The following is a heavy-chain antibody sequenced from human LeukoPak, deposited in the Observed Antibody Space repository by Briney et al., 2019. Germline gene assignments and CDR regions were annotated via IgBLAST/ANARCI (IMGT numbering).Heavy chain of an antibody. CDR1: GGSFSGYY. V-gene: IGHV4-34*01. CDR3: ARDCRTCSNVYYYYYMDG. CDR2: INHSGST. J-gene: IGHJ6*03. D-gene: IGHD2-8*01. Sequence: PSETLSLTCAVYGGSFSGYYWSWIRQPPGKGLEWIGEINHSGSTNYNPSLKSRVTISVDTSKNQFSLKLSSVTAADTAIYYCARDCRTCSNVYYYYYMDGWGKGTTVTVS.